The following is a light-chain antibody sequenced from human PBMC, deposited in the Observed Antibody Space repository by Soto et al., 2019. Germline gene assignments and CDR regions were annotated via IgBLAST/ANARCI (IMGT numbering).Light chain of an antibody. CDR3: RSYTSSSPRV. V-gene: IGLV2-14*01. CDR1: SSDVGGYNY. J-gene: IGLJ2*01. CDR2: DVS. Sequence: QSALTQPASVSGSPGQSITISCTGTSSDVGGYNYVSWYQQHPGKAPKLMIYDVSNRPSGVSNRFSGSKSGNTASLTISGLQAEEEAEYYRRSYTSSSPRVFGGRTQLTVL.